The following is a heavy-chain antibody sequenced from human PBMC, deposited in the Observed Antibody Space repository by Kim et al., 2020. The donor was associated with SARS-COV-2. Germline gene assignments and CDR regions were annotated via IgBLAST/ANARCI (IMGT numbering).Heavy chain of an antibody. CDR3: ARAPAPTYYYDSSGYYIDY. J-gene: IGHJ4*02. D-gene: IGHD3-22*01. V-gene: IGHV4-39*07. Sequence: SRVTISVDTSKHQFSLKLSSVTAADTAVYYCARAPAPTYYYDSSGYYIDYWGQGTLVTVSS.